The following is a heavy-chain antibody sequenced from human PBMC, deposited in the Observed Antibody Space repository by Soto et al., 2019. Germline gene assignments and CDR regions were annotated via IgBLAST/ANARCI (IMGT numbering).Heavy chain of an antibody. CDR2: INHSGST. V-gene: IGHV4-34*09. J-gene: IGHJ4*02. CDR1: GGSFSGYY. D-gene: IGHD3-3*01. Sequence: LSLTCAVYGGSFSGYYWSWIRQPPGKGLEWIGEINHSGSTYSNPSLKSRVTMSIDTSKNQFSLKLSSVTAADTAVYYCARGGLDDFWSGYLYHLDSWGLGTLVTVSS. CDR3: ARGGLDDFWSGYLYHLDS.